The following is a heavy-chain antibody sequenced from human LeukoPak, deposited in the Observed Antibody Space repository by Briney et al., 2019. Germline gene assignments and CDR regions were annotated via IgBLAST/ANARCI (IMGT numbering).Heavy chain of an antibody. J-gene: IGHJ4*02. CDR1: GFTFSSYN. Sequence: GGSLRLSCAASGFTFSSYNMNWVRQAPGKGLEWVSYISSTSRTLYYTDSVKGRFTISRDNVKNLLYLQMNSLRAEDTAVYYCARVQRGIAVALDYWGQGTLATVSS. CDR2: ISSTSRTL. V-gene: IGHV3-48*04. D-gene: IGHD6-19*01. CDR3: ARVQRGIAVALDY.